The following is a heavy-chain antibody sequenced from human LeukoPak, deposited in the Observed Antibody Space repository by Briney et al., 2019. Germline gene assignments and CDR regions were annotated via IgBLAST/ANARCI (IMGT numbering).Heavy chain of an antibody. CDR2: ISAYNGNT. CDR1: GYTFTSYG. D-gene: IGHD3-3*01. CDR3: ARAVFYDFWSGYSLAPFDY. Sequence: GASVKVSCKASGYTFTSYGISWVRQAPGQGLEWMGWISAYNGNTNYAQKLQGRVTMTTDTSTSTAYMELRSLRSDDTAVYYCARAVFYDFWSGYSLAPFDYWGQGTLVTVSS. J-gene: IGHJ4*02. V-gene: IGHV1-18*01.